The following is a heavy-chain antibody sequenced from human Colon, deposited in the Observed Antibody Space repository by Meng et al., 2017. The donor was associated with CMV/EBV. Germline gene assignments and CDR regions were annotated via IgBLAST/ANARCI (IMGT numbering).Heavy chain of an antibody. CDR3: ASSGGDYGLDYNYGMDV. J-gene: IGHJ6*02. CDR2: ISSSSSYI. V-gene: IGHV3-21*01. CDR1: GFTFSSYS. Sequence: GESLKISCAASGFTFSSYSMNWVRQAPGKGLEWVSSISSSSSYIYYADSVKGRFTISRDNAKNSLYLQMNSLRAEDTAVYYCASSGGDYGLDYNYGMDVWGQGTTVTVSS. D-gene: IGHD4-17*01.